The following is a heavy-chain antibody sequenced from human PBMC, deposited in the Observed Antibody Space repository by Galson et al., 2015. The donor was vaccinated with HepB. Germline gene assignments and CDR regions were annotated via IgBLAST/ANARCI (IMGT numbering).Heavy chain of an antibody. CDR1: GFTFSSYG. D-gene: IGHD3-10*01. CDR2: VSYDGSNK. V-gene: IGHV3-30*18. Sequence: SLRLSCAASGFTFSSYGMHWVRQAPGKGLEWVAIVSYDGSNKYYADSAKGRFTISRDNSKNTLYLQMNSLRGEDTAVYYCAKEAGSYAVSDYYYMDVWGRGTTVTVSS. CDR3: AKEAGSYAVSDYYYMDV. J-gene: IGHJ6*03.